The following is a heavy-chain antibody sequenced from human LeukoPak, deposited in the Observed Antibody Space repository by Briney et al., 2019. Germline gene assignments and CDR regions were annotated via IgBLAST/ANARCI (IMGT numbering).Heavy chain of an antibody. V-gene: IGHV1-69*13. J-gene: IGHJ4*02. CDR3: AREGCCSGGSCYEDY. CDR2: IIPIFGTA. D-gene: IGHD2-15*01. CDR1: GGTFSSYA. Sequence: GASVKVSCKASGGTFSSYAISWVRQAPGQGLEWMGGIIPIFGTANYAQKFQGRVTITADESTSTAYMELSSLRSEDTAVYYCAREGCCSGGSCYEDYWGQGTLVTVSS.